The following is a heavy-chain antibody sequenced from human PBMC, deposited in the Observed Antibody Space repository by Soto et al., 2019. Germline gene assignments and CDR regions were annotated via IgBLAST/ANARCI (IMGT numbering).Heavy chain of an antibody. CDR3: ARDGVSSTDYTWNYGTYFDY. CDR2: ISYDGNNK. J-gene: IGHJ4*02. D-gene: IGHD1-1*01. V-gene: IGHV3-30*03. CDR1: GFTFSSYI. Sequence: PGGSLRLSCAASGFTFSSYIMDWVRQAPGEGLEWVAVISYDGNNKFYADSVKGRFTISRDSSSQTLYLQMNSLRPDDTAMYYCARDGVSSTDYTWNYGTYFDYWGPGALVTVSS.